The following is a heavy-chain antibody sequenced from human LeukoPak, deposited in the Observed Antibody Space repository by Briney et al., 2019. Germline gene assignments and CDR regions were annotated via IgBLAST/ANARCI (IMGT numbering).Heavy chain of an antibody. CDR2: INHSGST. D-gene: IGHD3-22*01. Sequence: GSLRLSCAASGFTFSTYGMNWVRQPPGKGLEWIGEINHSGSTNYNPSLKSRVTISVDTSKNQFSLKLSSVTAADTAVYYCAGKRYYYDSSGYLFDYWGQGTLVTVSS. J-gene: IGHJ4*02. CDR3: AGKRYYYDSSGYLFDY. CDR1: GFTFSTYG. V-gene: IGHV4-34*08.